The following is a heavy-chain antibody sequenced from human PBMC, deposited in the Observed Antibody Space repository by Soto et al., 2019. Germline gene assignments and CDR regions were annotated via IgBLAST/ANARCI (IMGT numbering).Heavy chain of an antibody. J-gene: IGHJ3*02. CDR1: GYTFTGYY. V-gene: IGHV1-2*04. CDR2: INPNSGGT. D-gene: IGHD4-17*01. Sequence: ASVKVSCKASGYTFTGYYMHWVRQAPGQGLEWMGWINPNSGGTNYAQKFQGWVTMTRDTSISTAYMELSRLRSDDTAVYYCARNKVTTRISGAFDIWGQGTMVTVSS. CDR3: ARNKVTTRISGAFDI.